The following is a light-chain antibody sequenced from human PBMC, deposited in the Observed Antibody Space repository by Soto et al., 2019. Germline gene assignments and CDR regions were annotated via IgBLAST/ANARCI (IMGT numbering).Light chain of an antibody. CDR2: DAS. J-gene: IGKJ4*01. CDR3: QWRSDWPPRLT. Sequence: EVVLTQSPATLSLSPGERATLSCRASESIGNYLAWYQQKLGQAPKLLIYDASHRAIGIPGRFSGDGSGTDVTLTISSLEPVDFAVYYCQWRSDWPPRLTFGGGTKVEIK. V-gene: IGKV3-11*01. CDR1: ESIGNY.